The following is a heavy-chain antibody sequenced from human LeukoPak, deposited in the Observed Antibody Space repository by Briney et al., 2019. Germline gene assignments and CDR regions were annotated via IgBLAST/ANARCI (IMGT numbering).Heavy chain of an antibody. V-gene: IGHV3-23*01. CDR2: ISGSGGST. CDR3: AKEDSDGGDAPFDY. D-gene: IGHD4-17*01. J-gene: IGHJ4*02. CDR1: GFTFSTYA. Sequence: GRSLRLSCEASGFTFSTYAMSWVRQAPGKGLEWASAISGSGGSTYYADSVKGRFTISRDNSKNTLYLQMNSLRAEDTAVYYCAKEDSDGGDAPFDYWGQGTLVTVSS.